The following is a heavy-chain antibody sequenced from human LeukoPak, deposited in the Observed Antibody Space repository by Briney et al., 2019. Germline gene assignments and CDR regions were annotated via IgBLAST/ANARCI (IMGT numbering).Heavy chain of an antibody. CDR3: ARIKEYGFDI. CDR2: IKDDGSEK. Sequence: GGSLRLSCAGSAFTFSSYWMSWVRQAPGKGPEWVANIKDDGSEKYYLDSVKGRFTISRDNAKNSLYLQMNSLRAEDTAVYSCARIKEYGFDIWGQGTMVTVSS. J-gene: IGHJ3*02. CDR1: AFTFSSYW. V-gene: IGHV3-7*01. D-gene: IGHD3-10*01.